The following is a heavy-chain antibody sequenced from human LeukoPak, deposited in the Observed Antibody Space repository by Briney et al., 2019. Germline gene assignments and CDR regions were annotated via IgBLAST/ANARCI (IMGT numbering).Heavy chain of an antibody. V-gene: IGHV1-2*02. Sequence: GASVKVSCKASGYTFTGYYMHWVRQAPGQGLEWMGWINPNSGGTNYAQKFQGRVTMTRDTSISTAYMELSRLRSDDTAVYYCARVSPPTYDYGEIDYWGQGTLVTVSS. CDR2: INPNSGGT. CDR3: ARVSPPTYDYGEIDY. D-gene: IGHD3-16*01. CDR1: GYTFTGYY. J-gene: IGHJ4*02.